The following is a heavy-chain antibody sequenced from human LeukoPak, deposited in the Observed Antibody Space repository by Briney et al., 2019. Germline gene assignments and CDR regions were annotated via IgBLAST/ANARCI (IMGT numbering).Heavy chain of an antibody. CDR3: ARDTGMYYDFWSGYSPYYYYYMDV. Sequence: GGSLRLSCAASGFTVSSNYMSWVRQAPGKGLEWVSVIYSGGSTYYADSVKGRFTISRDNSKNTLYRQMNSLRAEDTAVYYCARDTGMYYDFWSGYSPYYYYYMDVWGKGTTVTVSS. V-gene: IGHV3-53*01. CDR2: IYSGGST. J-gene: IGHJ6*03. D-gene: IGHD3-3*01. CDR1: GFTVSSNY.